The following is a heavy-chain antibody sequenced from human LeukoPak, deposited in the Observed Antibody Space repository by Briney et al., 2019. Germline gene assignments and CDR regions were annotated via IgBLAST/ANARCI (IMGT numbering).Heavy chain of an antibody. D-gene: IGHD6-6*01. J-gene: IGHJ4*02. CDR1: GGSISGSSYY. CDR2: IYYSGST. V-gene: IGHV4-31*03. Sequence: TSETLSLTCTVSGGSISGSSYYWGWIRQHPGKGLEWIGYIYYSGSTYYNPSLKSRVTISVDTSKNQFSLKLSSVTAADTAVYYCAREIEVEQLGFLFDYWGQGTLVTVSS. CDR3: AREIEVEQLGFLFDY.